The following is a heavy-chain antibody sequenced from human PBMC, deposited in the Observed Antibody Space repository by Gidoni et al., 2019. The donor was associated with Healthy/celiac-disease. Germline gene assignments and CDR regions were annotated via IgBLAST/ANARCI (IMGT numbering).Heavy chain of an antibody. V-gene: IGHV1-69*06. CDR1: GGTFSSYA. D-gene: IGHD1-26*01. CDR3: ARDYPWEWGGYFDY. CDR2: IIPIFGTA. Sequence: QVQLVQSRAEVKKPGSSVKVSCKASGGTFSSYAISWVRQAPGQGLEWMGGIIPIFGTANYAQKFQGRVTITADKSTSTAYMELSRLRSEDTAVDYCARDYPWEWGGYFDYWGQGTLVTVSS. J-gene: IGHJ4*02.